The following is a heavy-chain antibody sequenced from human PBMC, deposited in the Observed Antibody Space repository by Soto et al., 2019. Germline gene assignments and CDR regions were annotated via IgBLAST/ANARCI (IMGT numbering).Heavy chain of an antibody. CDR2: IYYSGST. Sequence: SETLSLTCTVSGGSISSSSYYWGWIRQPPGKGLEWIGSIYYSGSTYYNPSLKSRVTISVDTSKNQFSLKLSSVTAADTAVYYCARDYGDYIFDYWGQGTLVTVSS. D-gene: IGHD4-17*01. CDR3: ARDYGDYIFDY. J-gene: IGHJ4*02. CDR1: GGSISSSSYY. V-gene: IGHV4-39*02.